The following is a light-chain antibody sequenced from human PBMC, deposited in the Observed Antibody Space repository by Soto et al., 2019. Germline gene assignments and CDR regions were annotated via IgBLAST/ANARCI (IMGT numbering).Light chain of an antibody. Sequence: QAVVTQPPSVSGAPGQRVTISCTGSSSNIGAGYDVHWYQQLPGTAPKLLIYGNSNRPSGVPDRFSGSKSGTSASLAITGLQAEDEADYSCQSYDSSLIFGGGTKLTVL. CDR2: GNS. CDR1: SSNIGAGYD. V-gene: IGLV1-40*01. J-gene: IGLJ2*01. CDR3: QSYDSSLI.